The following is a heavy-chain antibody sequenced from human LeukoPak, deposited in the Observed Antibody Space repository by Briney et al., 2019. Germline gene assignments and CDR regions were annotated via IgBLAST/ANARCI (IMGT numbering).Heavy chain of an antibody. CDR1: GFSLSTSGVG. V-gene: IGHV2-5*02. D-gene: IGHD6-13*01. J-gene: IGHJ5*02. Sequence: SGPTPVKPTQTLTLTCTFSGFSLSTSGVGVGWIRQPPGKALEWLALIYWDDDKRYSPSLKSRLTITKDTSKNQVVLTMTNMDPVDTATYYCALSGIAAAGGWFDPWGQGTLVTVSS. CDR3: ALSGIAAAGGWFDP. CDR2: IYWDDDK.